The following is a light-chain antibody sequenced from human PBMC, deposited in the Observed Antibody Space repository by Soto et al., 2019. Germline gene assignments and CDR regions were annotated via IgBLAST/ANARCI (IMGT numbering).Light chain of an antibody. CDR3: TSYAGSDIWV. V-gene: IGLV2-8*01. CDR1: SSDVGAYNY. CDR2: EVS. Sequence: QSALTQPPSASGSPGQSVTISCTGTSSDVGAYNYVSWYQQYRGKAPKLMIYEVSKRPSGVPDRFSGSKSGKTASLTVSGLQPEDEADYYCTSYAGSDIWVFGGGTKVTVL. J-gene: IGLJ3*02.